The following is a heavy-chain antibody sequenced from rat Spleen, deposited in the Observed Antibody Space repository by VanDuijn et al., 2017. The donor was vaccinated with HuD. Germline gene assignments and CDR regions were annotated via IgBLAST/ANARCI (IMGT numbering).Heavy chain of an antibody. V-gene: IGHV5-29*01. CDR3: AKEGDGGYSSYPNWFAY. Sequence: EVQLVESDGGLVQPGRSLKLSCAASGFTFSDYYMAWVRQAPTKGLEWVATISYDGFNTYYRDSVKGRFTISRDNAKSTLYLQMDSLRSEDTATYYCAKEGDGGYSSYPNWFAYWGQGVMVTVSS. CDR1: GFTFSDYY. CDR2: ISYDGFNT. D-gene: IGHD1-8*01. J-gene: IGHJ2*01.